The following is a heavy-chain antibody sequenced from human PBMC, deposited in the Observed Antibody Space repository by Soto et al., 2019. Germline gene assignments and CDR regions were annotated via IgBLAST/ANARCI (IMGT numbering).Heavy chain of an antibody. CDR2: ISSNGGST. J-gene: IGHJ3*02. CDR3: VKDHIVATMGAFDI. CDR1: GFPFSSYA. Sequence: PGGSLRLSCSASGFPFSSYAMHWVRQAPGKGLEYVSAISSNGGSTYYADSVKGRFTTSRDNSKNTLYLQMSSLRAEDTAVYYCVKDHIVATMGAFDIWGQGTMVTVSS. D-gene: IGHD5-12*01. V-gene: IGHV3-64D*08.